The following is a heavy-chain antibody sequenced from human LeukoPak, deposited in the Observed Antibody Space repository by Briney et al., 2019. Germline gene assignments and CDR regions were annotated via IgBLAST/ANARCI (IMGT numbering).Heavy chain of an antibody. Sequence: SETLSLTCTVSGGSISSSSYYWGWIRQPPGKGLEWIGSIYYSGNTYYNPSLKSRVTISVDTSKNQFSLKLSSVTAADTAVYYCARQGLAYCSSTSCHKTNYYYYYMDVWGKGTTVTVSS. J-gene: IGHJ6*03. D-gene: IGHD2-2*02. V-gene: IGHV4-39*01. CDR3: ARQGLAYCSSTSCHKTNYYYYYMDV. CDR2: IYYSGNT. CDR1: GGSISSSSYY.